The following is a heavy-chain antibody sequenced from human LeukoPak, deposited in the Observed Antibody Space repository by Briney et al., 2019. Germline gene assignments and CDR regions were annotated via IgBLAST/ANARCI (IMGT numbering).Heavy chain of an antibody. CDR2: IYYSGST. V-gene: IGHV4-59*01. CDR3: ARVGGSDYYYYGMDV. J-gene: IGHJ6*02. CDR1: GGSISSYY. Sequence: SETLSLTCTVSGGSISSYYWSWIRQPPGKGLEWIGYIYYSGSTNYNPSLKSRVTISVDTSKNQFSLKLSSVTAADTAVYYCARVGGSDYYYYGMDVWGQGTTVTVSS. D-gene: IGHD3-10*01.